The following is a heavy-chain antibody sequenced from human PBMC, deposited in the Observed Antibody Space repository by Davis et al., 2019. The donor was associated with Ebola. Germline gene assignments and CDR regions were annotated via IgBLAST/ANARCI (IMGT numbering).Heavy chain of an antibody. CDR3: ARGSRGYYYYGMDV. D-gene: IGHD5-12*01. CDR1: GGSINSNTYY. J-gene: IGHJ6*02. V-gene: IGHV4-39*07. CDR2: IYYSGST. Sequence: PSETLSLTCTVSGGSINSNTYYWGWIRQPPGKGLEWIGSIYYSGSTNYNPSLKSRVTISVDTSKNQFSLKLSSVTAADTAVYYCARGSRGYYYYGMDVWGQGTTVTVSS.